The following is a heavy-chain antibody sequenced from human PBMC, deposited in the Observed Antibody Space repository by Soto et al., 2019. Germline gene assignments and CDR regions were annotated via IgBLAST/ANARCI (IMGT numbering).Heavy chain of an antibody. D-gene: IGHD3-10*01. CDR2: ISYDGSNK. J-gene: IGHJ4*02. Sequence: QVHLVESGGGVVQPGRSLRLYCAASGFTFSSYAMHWVRQAPGKGLEWVAVISYDGSNKYYADSVKGRFTISRDNSKNTLYLQMNSLGAEDTAVYYCARGPRSLTRFDYWGQGTLVTVSS. CDR1: GFTFSSYA. V-gene: IGHV3-30-3*01. CDR3: ARGPRSLTRFDY.